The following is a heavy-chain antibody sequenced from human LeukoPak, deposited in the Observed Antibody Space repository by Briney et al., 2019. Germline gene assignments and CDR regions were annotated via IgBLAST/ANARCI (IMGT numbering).Heavy chain of an antibody. V-gene: IGHV1-2*02. CDR2: INPNSGGT. J-gene: IGHJ4*02. CDR3: ARDQSYYYDSSGYYYSGGYFDY. D-gene: IGHD3-22*01. Sequence: ASVKVSCKASGYTFTGYYMHWVRQAPGQGLEWMGWINPNSGGTNYAQKFQGRVTMTRDTSISTAYMELSRLRSDDTAVYYCARDQSYYYDSSGYYYSGGYFDYWGQGTLVTVSS. CDR1: GYTFTGYY.